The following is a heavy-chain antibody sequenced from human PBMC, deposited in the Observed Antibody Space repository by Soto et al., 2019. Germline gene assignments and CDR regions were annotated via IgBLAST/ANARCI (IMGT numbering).Heavy chain of an antibody. J-gene: IGHJ5*02. CDR3: ASLPMFGVVRQDKRWFDP. D-gene: IGHD3-3*02. CDR2: IYHSGTT. CDR1: GYSISSGYY. Sequence: PSETLSLTCAVSGYSISSGYYWGWIRQPPEKGLEWFGSIYHSGTTYYNPSLKSRVTMSVDTSRNQFSLKLTSVTAADTGVYYCASLPMFGVVRQDKRWFDPWGHGILVTVSS. V-gene: IGHV4-38-2*01.